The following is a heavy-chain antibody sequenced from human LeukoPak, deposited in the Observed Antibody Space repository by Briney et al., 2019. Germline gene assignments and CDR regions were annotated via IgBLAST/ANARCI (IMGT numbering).Heavy chain of an antibody. V-gene: IGHV1-69*13. CDR3: AKDRDYGGPDDAFDI. CDR1: GGTFSSYA. J-gene: IGHJ3*02. D-gene: IGHD4-23*01. Sequence: SVKVSCKASGGTFSSYAISWVRQAPGQGLEWMGGIIPIFGTANYAQKFQGRVTITADESTSTAYMELSSLRSEDTAVYYCAKDRDYGGPDDAFDIWGQGTMVTVSS. CDR2: IIPIFGTA.